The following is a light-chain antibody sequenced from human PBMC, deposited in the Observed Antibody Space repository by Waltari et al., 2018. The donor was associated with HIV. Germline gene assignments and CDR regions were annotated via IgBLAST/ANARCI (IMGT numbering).Light chain of an antibody. CDR1: NIGTKG. J-gene: IGLJ2*01. CDR3: QVWDSSSDHVV. Sequence: SYVLTQPPSVSVAPGQTARIPCGGNNIGTKGVHWYQQKPGQAPVLVVYDDSDRPSGIPERFSGSNSGNTATLTISRVEAGDEADYYCQVWDSSSDHVVFGGGTKLTVL. V-gene: IGLV3-21*02. CDR2: DDS.